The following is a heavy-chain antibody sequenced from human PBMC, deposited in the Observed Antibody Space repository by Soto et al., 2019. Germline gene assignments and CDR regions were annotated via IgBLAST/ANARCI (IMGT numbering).Heavy chain of an antibody. Sequence: GGSLRLSCAASGFTFSSYSMNWVRQAPGKGLQWISYISSSSNTIYYADSVEGRFTISRDNAKNSLYLQMNSLRAEDTAVYYCARDQLYYNDISGRPLNAFDVWGQGTMVTVSS. CDR3: ARDQLYYNDISGRPLNAFDV. CDR1: GFTFSSYS. J-gene: IGHJ3*01. CDR2: ISSSSNTI. V-gene: IGHV3-48*01. D-gene: IGHD3-22*01.